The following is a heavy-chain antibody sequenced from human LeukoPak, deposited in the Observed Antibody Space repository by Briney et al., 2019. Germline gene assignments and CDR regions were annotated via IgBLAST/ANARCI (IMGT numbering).Heavy chain of an antibody. CDR2: IYYSGST. CDR3: ARHANGYSSSWHDY. Sequence: SETLSLTCTVSGGSISSYYWNWIRQSPESGLEWTGYIYYSGSTNYNPSLKSRVTMSVDTSKNQFSLKLSSVTAADTAVYYCARHANGYSSSWHDYWGQGTLVTVS. D-gene: IGHD6-13*01. CDR1: GGSISSYY. J-gene: IGHJ4*02. V-gene: IGHV4-59*08.